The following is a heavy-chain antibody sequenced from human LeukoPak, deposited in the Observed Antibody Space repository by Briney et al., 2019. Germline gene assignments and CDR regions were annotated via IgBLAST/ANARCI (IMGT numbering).Heavy chain of an antibody. D-gene: IGHD3-22*01. Sequence: GESLKISCKGSGYIFNSYWIGRVRQMPGKGLEWMGIIHPRNSDSRYSPSFQGQITISADKSTSTAYLQWSSLKASDTAMYYCARRPGTYDSSGYSHGAFDIWGHGTMVIVSS. V-gene: IGHV5-51*01. J-gene: IGHJ3*02. CDR1: GYIFNSYW. CDR2: IHPRNSDS. CDR3: ARRPGTYDSSGYSHGAFDI.